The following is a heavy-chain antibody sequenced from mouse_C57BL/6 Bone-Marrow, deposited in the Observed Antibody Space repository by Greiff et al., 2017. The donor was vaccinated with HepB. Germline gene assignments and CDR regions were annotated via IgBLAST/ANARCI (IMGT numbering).Heavy chain of an antibody. J-gene: IGHJ3*01. CDR1: GFTFSDYY. Sequence: DVMLVESGGGLVQPGGSLKLSCAASGFTFSDYYMYWVRQTPEKRLEWVAYISNGGGSTYYPDTVKGRFTISRDNAKNTLYLQMSRLKSEDTAMYYCARPSTIVTTSGWSYWGQGTLVTVSA. CDR2: ISNGGGST. V-gene: IGHV5-12*01. D-gene: IGHD2-5*01. CDR3: ARPSTIVTTSGWSY.